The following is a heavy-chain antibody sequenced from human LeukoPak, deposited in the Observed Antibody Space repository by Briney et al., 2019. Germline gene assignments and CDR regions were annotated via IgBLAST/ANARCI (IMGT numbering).Heavy chain of an antibody. CDR3: ATAYSSGWDFDY. J-gene: IGHJ4*02. CDR2: FDPEDGET. CDR1: GYILTALS. V-gene: IGHV1-24*01. D-gene: IGHD6-19*01. Sequence: APVKVSCKLSGYILTALSMNWVRQAPGKGLEGMGGFDPEDGETIYAQKFQGRVTMTEDTSTDTAYMELSSLRSEDTAVYYCATAYSSGWDFDYWGQGTLVTVSS.